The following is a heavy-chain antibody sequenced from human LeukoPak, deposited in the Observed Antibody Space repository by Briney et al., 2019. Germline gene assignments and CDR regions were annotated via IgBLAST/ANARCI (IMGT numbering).Heavy chain of an antibody. Sequence: GRSLRLSCAASGFTFSSYAMHWVRQAPGKGLEWVSVISYDGSDKYYAGSVKGRFTVSRDNSKNTLYLQMNSLRAEDTAVYYCAREYYDILTGYQMGAFDIWGQGTMVTVSS. CDR1: GFTFSSYA. CDR3: AREYYDILTGYQMGAFDI. J-gene: IGHJ3*02. CDR2: ISYDGSDK. D-gene: IGHD3-9*01. V-gene: IGHV3-30*04.